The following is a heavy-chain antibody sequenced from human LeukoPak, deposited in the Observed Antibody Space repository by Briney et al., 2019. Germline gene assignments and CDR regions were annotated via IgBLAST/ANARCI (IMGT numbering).Heavy chain of an antibody. V-gene: IGHV4-39*07. Sequence: SETLSLTCTVSGGSITSSSYYWCLSRQPPGKRLEWVGSNYYRGRTYYNPSLKSRVTISVDTSKNQLSLKLSSVTAADTAVYYCARAGYCTSTTCPDAFDIWGQVTKVTVSS. D-gene: IGHD2-2*01. CDR3: ARAGYCTSTTCPDAFDI. J-gene: IGHJ3*02. CDR2: NYYRGRT. CDR1: GGSITSSSYY.